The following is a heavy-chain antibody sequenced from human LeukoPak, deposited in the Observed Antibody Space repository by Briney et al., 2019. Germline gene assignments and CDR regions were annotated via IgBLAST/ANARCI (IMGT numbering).Heavy chain of an antibody. Sequence: SETLSLTCAVYGGSFSGYYWSWIRQPPGKGLEWIGEINHSGSTNYNPSLESRVTISVDTSKNQFSLKLSSVTAADTAVYYRARLHCSGGSCYLYFDYWGQGTLVTVSS. D-gene: IGHD2-15*01. CDR1: GGSFSGYY. CDR2: INHSGST. CDR3: ARLHCSGGSCYLYFDY. J-gene: IGHJ4*02. V-gene: IGHV4-34*01.